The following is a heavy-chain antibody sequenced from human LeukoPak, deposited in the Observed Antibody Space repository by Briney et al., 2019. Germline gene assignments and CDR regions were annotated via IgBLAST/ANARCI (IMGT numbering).Heavy chain of an antibody. J-gene: IGHJ4*02. CDR3: ARSFDY. CDR2: INSDGSAT. CDR1: GFTFSSYW. Sequence: GGSLRLSCVASGFTFSSYWMHWVRQAPGKGLVWVSHINSDGSATSYADSVKGRFTVSRDNAKNTLYLQMNSLRAEDTAVYYCARSFDYWGQGTLVTVSS. V-gene: IGHV3-74*01.